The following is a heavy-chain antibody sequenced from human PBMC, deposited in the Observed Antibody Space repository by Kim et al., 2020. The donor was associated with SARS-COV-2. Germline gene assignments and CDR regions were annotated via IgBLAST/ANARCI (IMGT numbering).Heavy chain of an antibody. CDR2: INHSGST. CDR3: AGLYYYGSGKSYYYYYYGMDV. J-gene: IGHJ6*02. Sequence: SETLSLTCAVYGGSFSGYYWSWIRQPPGKGLEWIGEINHSGSTNYNPSLKSRVTISVDTSKNQFSPKLSSVTAADTAVYYCAGLYYYGSGKSYYYYYYGMDVWGQGTTVTVSS. V-gene: IGHV4-34*01. CDR1: GGSFSGYY. D-gene: IGHD3-10*01.